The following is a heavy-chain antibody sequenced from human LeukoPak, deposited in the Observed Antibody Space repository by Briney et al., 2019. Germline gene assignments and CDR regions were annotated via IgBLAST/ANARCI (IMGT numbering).Heavy chain of an antibody. CDR1: GFIFSNYA. CDR2: IWYDGSNK. D-gene: IGHD3-10*01. Sequence: GRSLRLSCAASGFIFSNYAMHWVRQAPGKGLEWVAVIWYDGSNKYYADSVKGRFTISRDNSKNTLYLQMNSLRAEDTAVYYCAGNYGPYYFDYWGQGTLVTVSS. J-gene: IGHJ4*02. V-gene: IGHV3-33*08. CDR3: AGNYGPYYFDY.